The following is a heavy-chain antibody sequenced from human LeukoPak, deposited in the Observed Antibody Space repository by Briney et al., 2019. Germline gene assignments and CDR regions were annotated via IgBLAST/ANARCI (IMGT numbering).Heavy chain of an antibody. V-gene: IGHV4-61*02. CDR1: GGSLSSGSYY. Sequence: SQTLSLTCTVSGGSLSSGSYYWSWLRQPAGKGLEWIGRIYTSGSTNYNPSLKSRVTISVDTSKNQFSLKLSSVTAADTAVYYCARVGYYDSFDAFDIWGQGTMVTVSS. CDR2: IYTSGST. J-gene: IGHJ3*02. D-gene: IGHD3-22*01. CDR3: ARVGYYDSFDAFDI.